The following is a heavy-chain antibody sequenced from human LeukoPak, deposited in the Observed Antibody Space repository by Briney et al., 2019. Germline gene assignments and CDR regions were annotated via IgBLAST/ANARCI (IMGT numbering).Heavy chain of an antibody. V-gene: IGHV3-74*01. Sequence: FSSXWMHWVRQAXGKGLVWVARINSDGSTTNYADYVKGRFTISRDNAKNTLYLQMNSLRAEDTAVYYCARRSSGSPPYYFDSWGQGTLVTVSS. D-gene: IGHD1-26*01. CDR1: FSSXW. CDR2: INSDGSTT. CDR3: ARRSSGSPPYYFDS. J-gene: IGHJ4*02.